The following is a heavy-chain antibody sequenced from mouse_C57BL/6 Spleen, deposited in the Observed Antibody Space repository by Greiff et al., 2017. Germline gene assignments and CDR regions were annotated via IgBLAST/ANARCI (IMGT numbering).Heavy chain of an antibody. V-gene: IGHV1-54*01. CDR2: INPGSGGT. J-gene: IGHJ2*01. D-gene: IGHD1-1*01. CDR3: ARRYYGSSYVRGFDY. CDR1: GYAFTNYL. Sequence: QVHVKQSGAELVRPGTSVKVSCKASGYAFTNYLTEWVKQRPGQGLEWIGVINPGSGGTNDNEKFKGKATLTADKSSSTAYMQLSSLTSEDSAVYFCARRYYGSSYVRGFDYWGQGTTLTVSS.